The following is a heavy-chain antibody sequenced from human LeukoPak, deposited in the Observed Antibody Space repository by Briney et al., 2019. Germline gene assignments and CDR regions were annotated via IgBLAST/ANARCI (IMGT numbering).Heavy chain of an antibody. D-gene: IGHD2-8*01. CDR3: ARAPRYCTNGVCSPYYYYYMDV. CDR2: IYYSGST. Sequence: SETLSLTCTVSGGSVSSGDYYWSWIRQPPGKGLEWIGYIYYSGSTYYNPSLKSRVTISVDTSKNQFSLKLSSVTAADTAVYYCARAPRYCTNGVCSPYYYYYMDVWGKGTTVTVSS. CDR1: GGSVSSGDYY. V-gene: IGHV4-30-4*08. J-gene: IGHJ6*03.